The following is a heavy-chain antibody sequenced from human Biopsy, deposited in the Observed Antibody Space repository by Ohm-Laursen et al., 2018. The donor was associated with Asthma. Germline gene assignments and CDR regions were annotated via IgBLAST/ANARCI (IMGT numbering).Heavy chain of an antibody. D-gene: IGHD2-15*01. Sequence: SDTLSLTCGVSSGSITSRNWWTWVRQPPGMGLEWIGEVFHNGNTNYNASLKGRVTMSVDRSKSQFSLRLSSVIAADTAVYYCAGFCSGGNCPDHWGQGTLVTVSS. CDR3: AGFCSGGNCPDH. V-gene: IGHV4/OR15-8*01. CDR2: VFHNGNT. J-gene: IGHJ4*02. CDR1: SGSITSRNW.